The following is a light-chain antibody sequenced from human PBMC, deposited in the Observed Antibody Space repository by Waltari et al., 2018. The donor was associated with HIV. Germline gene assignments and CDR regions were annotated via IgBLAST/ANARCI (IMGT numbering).Light chain of an antibody. Sequence: QPALTQPAAVSGSPGPSITISCTGTSSYIYGSTYVSWYQQHPGKAPKLMIYDVSNRPSGLSNRFPGSKSGNTASLTISGLQAEDEADYYCSSYTSSSTKVFGGGTKLTVL. CDR2: DVS. CDR3: SSYTSSSTKV. J-gene: IGLJ2*01. CDR1: SSYIYGSTY. V-gene: IGLV2-14*03.